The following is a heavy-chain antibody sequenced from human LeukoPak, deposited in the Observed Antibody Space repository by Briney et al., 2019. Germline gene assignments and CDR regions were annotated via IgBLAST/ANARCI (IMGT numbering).Heavy chain of an antibody. Sequence: SETLSLTCAVYGGSFSGYYWSWIRQPPGKGLEWIGKINHSGSTNYNPSLKSRVTISVDTSKNQFSLKLSSVTAADTAVYYCARGSLLRYFDWLFDYWGQGTLVTVSS. V-gene: IGHV4-34*01. D-gene: IGHD3-9*01. CDR3: ARGSLLRYFDWLFDY. CDR2: INHSGST. J-gene: IGHJ4*02. CDR1: GGSFSGYY.